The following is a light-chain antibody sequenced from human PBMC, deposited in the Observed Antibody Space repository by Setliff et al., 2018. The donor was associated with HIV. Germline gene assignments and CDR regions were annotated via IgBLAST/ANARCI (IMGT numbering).Light chain of an antibody. Sequence: QSALTQPASVSGSPGQSITISCTGTSSDVGGYNYVSCYQQHPGKAPKVIIYAVNRRPSGISNRFSGSESGNTASLTISGLQAEDEADYYCSSYTSSNTDVVGTGTKVTVL. J-gene: IGLJ1*01. V-gene: IGLV2-14*03. CDR3: SSYTSSNTDV. CDR2: AVN. CDR1: SSDVGGYNY.